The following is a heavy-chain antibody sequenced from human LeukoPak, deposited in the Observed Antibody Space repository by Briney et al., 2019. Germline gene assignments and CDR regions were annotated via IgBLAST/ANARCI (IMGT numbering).Heavy chain of an antibody. D-gene: IGHD3-10*01. CDR3: AKHGSYHFDY. CDR1: GGSLSGYY. Sequence: PSETLSLTCGVSGGSLSGYYWSWIRQSPGKGLEWIGQIHHSGSANYNPSLRSRVTISMDTSKNQFSLNLSSVTAADTAVYYCAKHGSYHFDYWGQGTLVTVSS. CDR2: IHHSGSA. V-gene: IGHV4-34*01. J-gene: IGHJ4*02.